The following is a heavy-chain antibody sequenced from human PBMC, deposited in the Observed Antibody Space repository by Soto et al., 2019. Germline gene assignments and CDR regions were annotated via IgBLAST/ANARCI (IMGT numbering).Heavy chain of an antibody. D-gene: IGHD2-2*01. Sequence: GGSLRLSCAASGFTFSSYGMHWVRRAPGKGLEWVAVIWYDGSNKYYADSVKGRFTISRDNSKNTLYLQMSSLRAEDTAVYYCARDVRIVVVPAAIGSRLRQPNKGMDVWGKGTTVTVSS. CDR3: ARDVRIVVVPAAIGSRLRQPNKGMDV. J-gene: IGHJ6*04. CDR2: IWYDGSNK. V-gene: IGHV3-33*01. CDR1: GFTFSSYG.